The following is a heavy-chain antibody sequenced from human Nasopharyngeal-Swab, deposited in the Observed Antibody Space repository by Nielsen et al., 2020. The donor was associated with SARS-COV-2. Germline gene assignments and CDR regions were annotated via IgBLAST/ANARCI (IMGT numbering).Heavy chain of an antibody. J-gene: IGHJ4*02. Sequence: WIRQPPGKGLEWVAVISYDGSNKYYADSVKGRFTISRDNSKNTLYLQMNSLRAEDTAVYYCAKSGSGYSVDYWGQGTLVTVS. V-gene: IGHV3-30*18. D-gene: IGHD3-22*01. CDR3: AKSGSGYSVDY. CDR2: ISYDGSNK.